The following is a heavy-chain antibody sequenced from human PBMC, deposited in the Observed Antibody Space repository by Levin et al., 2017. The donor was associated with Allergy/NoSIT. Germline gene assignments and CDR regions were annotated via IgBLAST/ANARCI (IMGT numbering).Heavy chain of an antibody. CDR2: TRNKAKSYTT. V-gene: IGHV3-72*01. D-gene: IGHD2-15*01. Sequence: GGSLRLSCAASGFIFSDHYMDWVRQAPGKGLEWVSRTRNKAKSYTTEYAASVKGRFTISRDDSKNSLYMQMNSLKTEDTAVYYCARGPTAASDYYYGMDVRGQGTTVTVSS. CDR3: ARGPTAASDYYYGMDV. CDR1: GFIFSDHY. J-gene: IGHJ6*02.